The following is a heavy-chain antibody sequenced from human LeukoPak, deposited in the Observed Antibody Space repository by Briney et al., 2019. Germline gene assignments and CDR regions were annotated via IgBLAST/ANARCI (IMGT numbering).Heavy chain of an antibody. J-gene: IGHJ4*02. CDR2: FYSGDTT. CDR3: ARRLLTGYYEF. Sequence: PGGPLRLSCAASGFTVSSTYMSWVRQAPGKGLEWVSVFYSGDTTYYANSVKGRFTISRDSSKNMLYLQMNSLRAEDTAVYYCARRLLTGYYEFWGQGTLVTVSS. D-gene: IGHD3-9*01. V-gene: IGHV3-66*01. CDR1: GFTVSSTY.